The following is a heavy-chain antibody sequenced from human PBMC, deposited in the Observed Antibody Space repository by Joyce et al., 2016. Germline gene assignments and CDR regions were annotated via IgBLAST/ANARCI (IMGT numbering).Heavy chain of an antibody. Sequence: QVQLQESGPGLVKPSQTLSLTCTVSGSSIYSAGYYWSWSRQHPVKGLAWVGYIDYDGSNYESPSREIRVNIAIDSSKMHFALKLSSITAADTAVYFCARGSGTSSRNWFDSWGQRTLVTVSS. CDR3: ARGSGTSSRNWFDS. V-gene: IGHV4-31*03. CDR2: IDYDGSN. J-gene: IGHJ5*01. CDR1: GSSIYSAGYY.